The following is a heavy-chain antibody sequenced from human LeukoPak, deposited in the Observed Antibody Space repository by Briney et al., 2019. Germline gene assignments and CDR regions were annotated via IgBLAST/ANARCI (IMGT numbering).Heavy chain of an antibody. CDR3: ARQGCTTTSCHTIDY. CDR1: EYTYTKSG. J-gene: IGHJ4*02. Sequence: GESLKISCKGSEYTYTKSGIAWVRQMPGKGLELMGIIYPVDSETRYSPSFQGQVTISVDKSISTAYLQWSSLKASDTAMYYCARQGCTTTSCHTIDYWGQGTLVTVSS. D-gene: IGHD2-2*02. CDR2: IYPVDSET. V-gene: IGHV5-51*01.